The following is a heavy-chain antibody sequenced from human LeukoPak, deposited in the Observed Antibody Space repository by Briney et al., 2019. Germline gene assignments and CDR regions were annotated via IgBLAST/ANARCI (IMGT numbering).Heavy chain of an antibody. CDR2: TYYRSKWYN. Sequence: PSQTLSLTCAISGESVSSNNGAWNWIRQSPSRGLEWLGRTYYRSKWYNDYAESLISRITISPVTSKNQFSLQLYSVTPEDTAVYYCARDVGTTGWHTFDYWGQGTLVTVPS. CDR1: GESVSSNNGA. CDR3: ARDVGTTGWHTFDY. J-gene: IGHJ4*02. V-gene: IGHV6-1*01. D-gene: IGHD3-9*01.